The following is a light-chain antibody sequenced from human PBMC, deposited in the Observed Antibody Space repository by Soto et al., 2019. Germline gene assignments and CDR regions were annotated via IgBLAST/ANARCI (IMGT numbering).Light chain of an antibody. CDR1: QSISSW. CDR2: KAS. CDR3: QQYNSYWT. Sequence: DIQMTQSPSTLSASVGDRVTITCRASQSISSWLAWYQQKPGKAPKLVIYKASSLEGGVPSRFSGSGSGTEFTLTISSLQPDDFATYYCQQYNSYWTFGQGTKVEIK. J-gene: IGKJ1*01. V-gene: IGKV1-5*03.